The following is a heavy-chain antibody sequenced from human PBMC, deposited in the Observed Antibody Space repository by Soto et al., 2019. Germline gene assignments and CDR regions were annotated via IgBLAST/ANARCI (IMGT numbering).Heavy chain of an antibody. Sequence: QVQLVQSGAEVKKPGASVKVSCKASGYTFTSYDITWVRQATGQGLEWMGWMNPNSGNTGYAQKFQGRVTMTRNTSISRAYMELSSLRSEDTAVYYCARALVTQKRGYSGYDLGYWGQGTLVTVSS. V-gene: IGHV1-8*01. CDR3: ARALVTQKRGYSGYDLGY. D-gene: IGHD5-12*01. J-gene: IGHJ4*02. CDR2: MNPNSGNT. CDR1: GYTFTSYD.